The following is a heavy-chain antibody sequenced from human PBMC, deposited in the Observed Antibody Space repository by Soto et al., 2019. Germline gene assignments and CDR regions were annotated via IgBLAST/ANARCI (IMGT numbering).Heavy chain of an antibody. D-gene: IGHD6-25*01. CDR3: GSGRWYLAH. CDR1: GGSMSRFY. CDR2: IYYSGST. V-gene: IGHV4-59*08. Sequence: SETLSLTCTVSGGSMSRFYWSWSRQPPGKRLEWIGYIYYSGSTNYSPSLKSRVTISVDTPKNQFSPDLRSVSAADTAVYYCGSGRWYLAHWGLGTLVTVSS. J-gene: IGHJ4*02.